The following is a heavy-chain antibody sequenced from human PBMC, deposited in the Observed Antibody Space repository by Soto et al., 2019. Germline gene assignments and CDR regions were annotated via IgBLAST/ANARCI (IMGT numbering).Heavy chain of an antibody. CDR3: ASTNDYGEPEWYFDL. CDR1: GGSISSGGYY. J-gene: IGHJ2*01. Sequence: QVQLQESGPGLVKPSQTLSLTCTVSGGSISSGGYYWSWIRQHPGKGLEWSGYIYYSGSTYYNPSLNSRVTISVDTSKNQFSLKLSSVTAADTAVYYCASTNDYGEPEWYFDLWGRGTLVTVSS. D-gene: IGHD4-17*01. CDR2: IYYSGST. V-gene: IGHV4-31*03.